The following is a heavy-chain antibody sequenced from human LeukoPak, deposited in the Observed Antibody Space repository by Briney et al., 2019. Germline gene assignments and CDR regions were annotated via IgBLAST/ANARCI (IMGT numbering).Heavy chain of an antibody. CDR3: ARSHGNSNY. CDR2: TYYRDNLFN. J-gene: IGHJ4*02. D-gene: IGHD4-23*01. CDR1: GDSFCNNNAA. Sequence: SQTLSLTCAISGDSFCNNNAAWNWITQSPSRDLEGLGRTYYRDNLFNDYAQSVKSRITINADTSKNQFYLQLNSVTPEDTAVYYCARSHGNSNYWGQGTLVTVSS. V-gene: IGHV6-1*01.